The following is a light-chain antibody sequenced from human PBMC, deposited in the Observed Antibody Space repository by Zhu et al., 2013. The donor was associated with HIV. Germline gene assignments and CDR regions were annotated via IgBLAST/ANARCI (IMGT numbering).Light chain of an antibody. CDR3: QQYSTSPV. CDR2: GAS. J-gene: IGKJ2*01. CDR1: QSVSNNY. V-gene: IGKV3-20*01. Sequence: DIVLTQSPGTLSLSPGERATLSCRASQSVSNNYLAWYQQKPGQAPRLLIYGASNRATGIAARFSGSGSGTDFTLTITRVEVEDYAMYFCQQYSTSPVFGQGTKLEI.